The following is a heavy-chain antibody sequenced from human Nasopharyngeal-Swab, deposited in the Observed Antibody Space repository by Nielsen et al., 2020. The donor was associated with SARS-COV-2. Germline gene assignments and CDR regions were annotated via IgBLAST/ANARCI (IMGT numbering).Heavy chain of an antibody. CDR2: ISSSGSTI. J-gene: IGHJ6*03. Sequence: WIRQPPGKGLEWVSYISSSGSTIYYADSVKGRFTISRDNAKNSLYLQMNSLRAEDTAVYYCARASRFGGRMDVWGKGTTVT. V-gene: IGHV3-11*01. D-gene: IGHD3-10*01. CDR3: ARASRFGGRMDV.